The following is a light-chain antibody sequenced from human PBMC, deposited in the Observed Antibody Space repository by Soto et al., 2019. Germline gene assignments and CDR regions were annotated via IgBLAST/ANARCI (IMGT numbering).Light chain of an antibody. CDR2: DVN. CDR1: SSDVGGYNY. V-gene: IGLV2-14*01. J-gene: IGLJ1*01. Sequence: QSALTQPASVSGSPGQSITISCTGTSSDVGGYNYVSWYQQHPGKAPKLMIYDVNNRPSGVSNRFSGSKSGNTASLTISGLQAEDEADYYCSSYTSSSTLGFGTGTKVTV. CDR3: SSYTSSSTLG.